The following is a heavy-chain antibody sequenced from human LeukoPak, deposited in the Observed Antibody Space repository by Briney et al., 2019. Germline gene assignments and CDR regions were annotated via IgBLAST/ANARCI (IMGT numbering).Heavy chain of an antibody. CDR1: GFAFSSHA. V-gene: IGHV3-23*01. CDR2: IDISGGST. J-gene: IGHJ4*02. CDR3: ANEVRPNDY. Sequence: AGSLTLSCAASGFAFSSHAMCWVRQPPGKGLEWVSSIDISGGSTYYGDSAEGRFTISRDNSKNTLYLQMNGLRVEDTALYYCANEVRPNDYWGKGTLVTVSS. D-gene: IGHD1-1*01.